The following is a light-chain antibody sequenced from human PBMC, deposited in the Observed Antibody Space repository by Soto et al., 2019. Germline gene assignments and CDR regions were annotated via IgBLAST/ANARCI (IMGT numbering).Light chain of an antibody. Sequence: QSVLTQPPSASGSPGQSVTISCTRTSGDVGGYDYVSWYQQHPGKAPKLMIYEVTKRPLGVPDRFSGSKSGNTASLTVSGLQGEDEADYCCSSYAGSDNPYVFGTGTKVTVL. CDR1: SGDVGGYDY. CDR3: SSYAGSDNPYV. CDR2: EVT. V-gene: IGLV2-8*01. J-gene: IGLJ1*01.